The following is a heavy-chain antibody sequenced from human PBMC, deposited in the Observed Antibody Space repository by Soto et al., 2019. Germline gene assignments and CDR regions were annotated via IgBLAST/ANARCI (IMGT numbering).Heavy chain of an antibody. CDR3: ARQYPSSSRHFDH. D-gene: IGHD6-6*01. Sequence: EVELVESGGGLVKPGGSLKLPCAASGFTFRTYYMIWVRQAPGKGLEWVSTISAGSSNIYYAPSVKGRFTISRDNAKNLLYLQINSLRAEDTAVYYCARQYPSSSRHFDHWGQGTLVIVSS. J-gene: IGHJ4*02. CDR2: ISAGSSNI. V-gene: IGHV3-21*01. CDR1: GFTFRTYY.